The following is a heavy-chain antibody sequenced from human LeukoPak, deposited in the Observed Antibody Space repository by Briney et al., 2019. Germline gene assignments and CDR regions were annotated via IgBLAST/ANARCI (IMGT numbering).Heavy chain of an antibody. CDR2: IIPIFGTA. CDR3: ARATMGFWSGYSAFGSMDV. J-gene: IGHJ6*04. V-gene: IGHV1-69*05. Sequence: SVKVSCKASGGTFSSYAISWVRQAPGQGLEWMGGIIPIFGTANYEQKFQGRVTITTDESTSTAYMELSSLRSEDTAVYYCARATMGFWSGYSAFGSMDVWGKGTTVTVSS. CDR1: GGTFSSYA. D-gene: IGHD3-3*01.